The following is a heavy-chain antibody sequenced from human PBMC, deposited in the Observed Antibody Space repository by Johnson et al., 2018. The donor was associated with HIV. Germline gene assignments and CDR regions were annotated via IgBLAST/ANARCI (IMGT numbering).Heavy chain of an antibody. Sequence: QVQLVESGGGVVQPGGSLRLSCAASGFTFSSYGMHWVRQAPGKGLEWVAVISYDGSNKYYADSVKGRFTISRDNSKNTLYLQMNSLRAEDTAVYYCARDWRGDSSGYYYFFSFDIWGQGTMVTVSS. V-gene: IGHV3-30*19. J-gene: IGHJ3*02. CDR2: ISYDGSNK. CDR1: GFTFSSYG. CDR3: ARDWRGDSSGYYYFFSFDI. D-gene: IGHD3-22*01.